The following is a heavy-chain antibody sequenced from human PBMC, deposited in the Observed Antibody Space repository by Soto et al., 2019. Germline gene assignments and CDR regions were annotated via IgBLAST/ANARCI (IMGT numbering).Heavy chain of an antibody. J-gene: IGHJ3*02. V-gene: IGHV3-23*01. CDR1: GFTFSSYA. D-gene: IGHD3-10*01. CDR2: ISGSGGST. Sequence: GGSLRLSCAASGFTFSSYAMSWVRQAPGKGLEWVSAISGSGGSTYYADSVKGRFTISRDNSKNTLYLQMNSLRAEDTAVYYCAKDQNYYGSGSYYPHSDDFDIWGQGTMVTVSS. CDR3: AKDQNYYGSGSYYPHSDDFDI.